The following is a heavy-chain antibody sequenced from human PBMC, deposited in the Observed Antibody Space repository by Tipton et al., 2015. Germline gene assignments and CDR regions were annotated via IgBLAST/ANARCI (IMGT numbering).Heavy chain of an antibody. CDR1: GGSISSSSYY. J-gene: IGHJ4*02. CDR2: LYFSGST. D-gene: IGHD3-22*01. V-gene: IGHV4-39*07. CDR3: ARDAWAGDTRGFYYIY. Sequence: TLSLTCTVSGGSISSSSYYWAWIRQPPGKGLEWIGSLYFSGSTNYNPSLKSRVTISVDTSKTQFSLRLNSVTAADTAVYYCARDAWAGDTRGFYYIYWGRGTLVSVSS.